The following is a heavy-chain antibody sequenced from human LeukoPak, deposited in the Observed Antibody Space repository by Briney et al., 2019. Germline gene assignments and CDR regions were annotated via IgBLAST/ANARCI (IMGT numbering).Heavy chain of an antibody. CDR1: GFTFSSYA. J-gene: IGHJ5*02. CDR2: ISGSGGST. Sequence: GGSLRLSCAASGFTFSSYAMSWVRQAPGKGLEWVSAISGSGGSTYYADSVKGRFTISRDNSKNTLYLQVNSLRAEDTAVYYCAKGRWGYYGSGSPNNWFDPWGQGTLVTVSS. CDR3: AKGRWGYYGSGSPNNWFDP. D-gene: IGHD3-10*01. V-gene: IGHV3-23*01.